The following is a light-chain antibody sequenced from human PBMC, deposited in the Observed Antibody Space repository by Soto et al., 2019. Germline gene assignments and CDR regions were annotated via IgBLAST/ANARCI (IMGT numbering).Light chain of an antibody. Sequence: DIQMTQSPSTLSASVGDRVTITCRASQSISSWLAWYQQKPGKAPKLLIYDASSLESRVPSRFSGSGSATEYTLTISSRQPDDVATYYCQQYNSYSPTFGQGTKLEIK. J-gene: IGKJ2*01. CDR3: QQYNSYSPT. CDR2: DAS. V-gene: IGKV1-5*01. CDR1: QSISSW.